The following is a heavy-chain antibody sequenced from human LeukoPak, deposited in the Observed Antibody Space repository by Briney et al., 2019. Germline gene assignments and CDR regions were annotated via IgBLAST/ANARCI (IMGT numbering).Heavy chain of an antibody. V-gene: IGHV3-30*02. CDR2: IRYDGSNK. Sequence: GVSLRLSCAASGFTFSSYGMHWVRQAPGKGLEWVAFIRYDGSNKYYADSVKGRFTISRDNSKNTLYLQMNSLRAEDTAVYYCAKDTRKLLWFGEPFSPPTPLAYWGQGTLVTVSS. J-gene: IGHJ4*02. CDR3: AKDTRKLLWFGEPFSPPTPLAY. D-gene: IGHD3-10*01. CDR1: GFTFSSYG.